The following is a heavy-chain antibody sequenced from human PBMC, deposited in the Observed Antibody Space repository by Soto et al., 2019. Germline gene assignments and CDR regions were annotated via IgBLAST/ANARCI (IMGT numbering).Heavy chain of an antibody. CDR2: IYHSGST. CDR3: ARVPCGGDSYHPDA. Sequence: SETLSLTCTVSGGSISSYYWSWIRQPPGKGLEWIGYIYHSGSTYYNPSLKSRVTISVDRSKNQFSLKLSSVTAADTAVYYCARVPCGGDSYHPDAWGQRDRVTVSS. CDR1: GGSISSYY. J-gene: IGHJ5*02. D-gene: IGHD2-21*02. V-gene: IGHV4-59*12.